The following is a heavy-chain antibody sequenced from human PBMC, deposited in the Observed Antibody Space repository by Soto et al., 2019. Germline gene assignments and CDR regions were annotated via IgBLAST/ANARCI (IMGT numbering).Heavy chain of an antibody. J-gene: IGHJ6*02. CDR3: ASVYCSGGRCYYYGMDV. CDR2: IWYDGSNR. V-gene: IGHV3-33*01. D-gene: IGHD2-15*01. CDR1: GLTFSSYG. Sequence: QVQLVESGGGVVQPGRSLRLSCAASGLTFSSYGMHWVRQAPGKGLEWVAVIWYDGSNRYYADSVKGRFTISRDNFKNTLYLQMNSLRAEDTAVYYCASVYCSGGRCYYYGMDVWGQGTTVTVSS.